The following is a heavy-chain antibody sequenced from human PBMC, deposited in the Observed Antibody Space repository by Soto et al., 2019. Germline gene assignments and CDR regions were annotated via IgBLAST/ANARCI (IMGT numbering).Heavy chain of an antibody. CDR3: TSAGQYCTSTTCKAY. V-gene: IGHV3-15*07. Sequence: ESGGGLVKPGGSLRLSCAASGFGFTNSWMNWVRQAPGKGLEWVGRIKSKNDGGTTDYAAPVQGRFTISRDDSKTTIYLQMNSLKTEDTAVYYCTSAGQYCTSTTCKAYWGQGTPVTVSS. CDR2: IKSKNDGGTT. CDR1: GFGFTNSW. J-gene: IGHJ4*02. D-gene: IGHD2-2*01.